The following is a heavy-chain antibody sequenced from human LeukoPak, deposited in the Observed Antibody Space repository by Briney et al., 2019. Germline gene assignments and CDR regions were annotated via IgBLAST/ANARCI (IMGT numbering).Heavy chain of an antibody. J-gene: IGHJ4*02. CDR3: ARADPYGSGSYYIDY. D-gene: IGHD3-10*01. CDR1: GYTFTSYD. Sequence: SVKVSCKASGYTFTSYDINWVRQAPGQGLEWMGRIIPILGIANYAQKFQGRVTITADKSTSTAYMELSSLRSEDTAVYYCARADPYGSGSYYIDYWGQGTLVTVSS. CDR2: IIPILGIA. V-gene: IGHV1-69*04.